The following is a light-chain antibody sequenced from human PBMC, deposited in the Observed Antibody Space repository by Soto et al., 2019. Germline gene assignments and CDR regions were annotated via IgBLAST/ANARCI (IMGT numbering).Light chain of an antibody. Sequence: QSALTQPPSASGSPGQSVTISCTGTSSDVGGYNYVSWYQQHPGKAPKLMIYEVSMRPSGVPDRFSGSKSGNTASLTVSGLQAEDEADYYCSSYAGTSNPVVLGGGTKLTVL. V-gene: IGLV2-8*01. J-gene: IGLJ2*01. CDR1: SSDVGGYNY. CDR2: EVS. CDR3: SSYAGTSNPVV.